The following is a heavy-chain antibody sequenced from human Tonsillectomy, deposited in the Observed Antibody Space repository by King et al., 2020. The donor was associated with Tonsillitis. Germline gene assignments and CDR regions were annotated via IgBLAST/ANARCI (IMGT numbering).Heavy chain of an antibody. J-gene: IGHJ4*02. CDR2: ISSGGSNI. CDR1: GFTFSNYN. Sequence: EVQLVESGGGLVKPGGSLRLSCEASGFTFSNYNMNWVRQAPGKGLEWVSSISSGGSNIYYADSEEGRFTISRDNAKNSLYVQMQFLRDEDTAVYYCARASYYDIVTGYLFDYWGQGTLVTVSS. V-gene: IGHV3-21*01. CDR3: ARASYYDIVTGYLFDY. D-gene: IGHD3-9*01.